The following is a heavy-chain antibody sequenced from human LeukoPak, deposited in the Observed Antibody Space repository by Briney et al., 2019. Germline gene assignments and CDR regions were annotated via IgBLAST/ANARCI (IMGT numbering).Heavy chain of an antibody. CDR2: IYYSGST. CDR3: ARGNSSGYYRV. V-gene: IGHV4-39*07. CDR1: GGSISSSSYY. D-gene: IGHD3-22*01. J-gene: IGHJ4*02. Sequence: ASETLSLTCTVSGGSISSSSYYWGWIRQPPGKGLEWIGSIYYSGSTCYNPSLKSRVTISVDTSKNQFSLKLSSVTAADTAVYYCARGNSSGYYRVWGQGTLVTVSS.